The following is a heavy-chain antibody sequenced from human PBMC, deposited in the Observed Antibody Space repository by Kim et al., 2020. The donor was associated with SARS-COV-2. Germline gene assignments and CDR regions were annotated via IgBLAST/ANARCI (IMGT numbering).Heavy chain of an antibody. CDR3: ARDAKYYDSSGYYKTFDY. CDR2: ISAYNGNT. V-gene: IGHV1-18*01. CDR1: GYTFTSYG. J-gene: IGHJ4*02. Sequence: ASVKVSCKASGYTFTSYGISWVRQAPGQGLEWMGWISAYNGNTNYAQKLQGRVTMTTDTSTSTAYMELRSLRSDDTAVYYCARDAKYYDSSGYYKTFDYWGQGTLVTVSS. D-gene: IGHD3-22*01.